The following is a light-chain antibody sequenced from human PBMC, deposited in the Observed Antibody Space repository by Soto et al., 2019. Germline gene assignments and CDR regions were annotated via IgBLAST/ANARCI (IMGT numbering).Light chain of an antibody. V-gene: IGKV1-39*01. CDR3: QQSYSVPRT. J-gene: IGKJ4*01. CDR1: QSITRY. Sequence: DFQMTQSPSSLSASVGDRVNITCRASQSITRYLNWYQQKPGKAPNLLIYATSNLQTGVPLRFSGSGFGTDFTLTINNLQPDDFATYYCQQSYSVPRTFGGGTKVEI. CDR2: ATS.